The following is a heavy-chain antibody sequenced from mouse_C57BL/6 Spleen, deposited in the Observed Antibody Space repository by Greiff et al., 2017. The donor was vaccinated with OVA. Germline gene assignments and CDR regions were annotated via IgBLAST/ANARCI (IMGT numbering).Heavy chain of an antibody. V-gene: IGHV5-17*01. CDR3: ARRYGSSSWYFDV. CDR2: ISSGSSTI. CDR1: GFTFSDYG. Sequence: EVKLVESGGGLVKPGGSLKLSCAASGFTFSDYGMHWVRQAPEKGLEWVAYISSGSSTIYYADTVKGRFTISRDNAKNTLFLQMTSLRSEDTAMDDCARRYGSSSWYFDVWGTGTTVTVSS. J-gene: IGHJ1*03. D-gene: IGHD1-1*01.